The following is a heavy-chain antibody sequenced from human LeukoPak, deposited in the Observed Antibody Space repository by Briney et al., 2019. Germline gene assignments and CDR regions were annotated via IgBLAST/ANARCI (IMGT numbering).Heavy chain of an antibody. V-gene: IGHV4-38-2*02. CDR3: ARDRAYGSTMVRGVHFDY. Sequence: PSETLSLTCTVSGYSISSGYYWGWIRQPPGKGLEWIGSIYHSGSTYYNPSLKSRVTISVDTSKNQFSLKLSSVTAADTAVYYCARDRAYGSTMVRGVHFDYWGQGTLVTVSS. CDR1: GYSISSGYY. J-gene: IGHJ4*02. D-gene: IGHD3-10*01. CDR2: IYHSGST.